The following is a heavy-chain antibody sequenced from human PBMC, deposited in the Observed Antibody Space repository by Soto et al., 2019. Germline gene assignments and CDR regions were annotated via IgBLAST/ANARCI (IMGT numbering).Heavy chain of an antibody. V-gene: IGHV2-5*02. CDR2: IYWDDDK. J-gene: IGHJ4*02. CDR3: AHSVVAGLGYYFDY. Sequence: QITLKEYGPTLVKPTQTLTLTCTFSGFSLSSTRVAVGWIRQPPGKALEWLALIYWDDDKRYSPFLKSRLTITKDNSKNQVVLTMTNMDPVDTATYYCAHSVVAGLGYYFDYWGQGTLVTVSS. D-gene: IGHD6-19*01. CDR1: GFSLSSTRVA.